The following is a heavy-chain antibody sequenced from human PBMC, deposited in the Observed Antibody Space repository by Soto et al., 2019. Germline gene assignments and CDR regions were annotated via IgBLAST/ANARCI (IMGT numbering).Heavy chain of an antibody. J-gene: IGHJ4*02. CDR1: DGSISTNW. D-gene: IGHD6-19*01. Sequence: QVQLQESGPGLVKPSGTLSLTCAVSDGSISTNWWSWVRQPPGKGLEWIGEIYHSGPTNYNPSLTSRVTILIDKSKNQFSLDLASVTAADTAIYYCERHIAVPTTRGFDYWGQGTLVTVSS. CDR3: ERHIAVPTTRGFDY. CDR2: IYHSGPT. V-gene: IGHV4-4*02.